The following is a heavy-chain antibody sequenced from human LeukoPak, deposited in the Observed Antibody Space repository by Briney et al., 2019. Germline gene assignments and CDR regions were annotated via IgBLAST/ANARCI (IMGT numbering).Heavy chain of an antibody. J-gene: IGHJ4*02. CDR3: ARDLDVVMVYAFDY. Sequence: PGGSLRLSCAASGFTFSAYWMNWVRQAPGKGLEWVATIKQDGSEKYYVDSVKGRSIISRDNAKNSLYLQMNSLRAEDTAVYYCARDLDVVMVYAFDYWGQGTLVTVSS. D-gene: IGHD2-8*01. V-gene: IGHV3-7*01. CDR2: IKQDGSEK. CDR1: GFTFSAYW.